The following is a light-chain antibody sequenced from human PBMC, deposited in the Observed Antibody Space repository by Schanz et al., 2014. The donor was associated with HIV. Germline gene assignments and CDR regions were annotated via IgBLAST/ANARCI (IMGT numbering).Light chain of an antibody. CDR2: GAS. Sequence: EIVLTQSPDTLSLSPGERATLSCRASESISASYLAWYQQKPGQSPRLLIYGASNRATGIPDRFSGSGSGTDFTLTISRLEPEDFAVYYCQQYGSSPRTFGQGAKVEI. CDR1: ESISASY. V-gene: IGKV3-20*01. J-gene: IGKJ1*01. CDR3: QQYGSSPRT.